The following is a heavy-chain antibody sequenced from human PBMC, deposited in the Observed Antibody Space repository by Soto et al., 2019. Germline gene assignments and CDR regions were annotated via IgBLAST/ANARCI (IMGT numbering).Heavy chain of an antibody. V-gene: IGHV3-11*05. J-gene: IGHJ4*02. CDR3: ATGPRRLSD. D-gene: IGHD3-3*01. Sequence: QVQLVESGGGLVKPGGSLRLSCAASGFTFSDYYMSWIRQAPGKGLESLSSISGSSSDTNYADSVRGRFTISRDNAKNPLYLQMNSLRAEDTAMYYCATGPRRLSDWGQGTLVIVSS. CDR2: ISGSSSDT. CDR1: GFTFSDYY.